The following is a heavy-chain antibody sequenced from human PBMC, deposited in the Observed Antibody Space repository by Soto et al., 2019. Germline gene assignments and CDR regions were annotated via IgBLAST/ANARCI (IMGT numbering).Heavy chain of an antibody. CDR3: ARDRYSSSWYVPDYYYYGMDV. D-gene: IGHD6-13*01. CDR1: GFTFSSYG. J-gene: IGHJ6*02. V-gene: IGHV3-33*01. CDR2: IWYDGSNK. Sequence: QVQLVESGGGVVQPGRSLRLSCAASGFTFSSYGMHWVRQAPGKGLEWVAVIWYDGSNKYYADSVKGRFTISRDNSKNTLYLQMNSLRAEDTAVYYCARDRYSSSWYVPDYYYYGMDVWGQGTTVTVSS.